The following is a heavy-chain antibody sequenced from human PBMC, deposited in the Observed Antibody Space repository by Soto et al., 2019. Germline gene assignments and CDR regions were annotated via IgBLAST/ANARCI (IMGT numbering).Heavy chain of an antibody. Sequence: EVQLVESGGGLVQPGRSLRLSCAASGFTFDDYAMHWVRQAPGKGLEWVSGISWNSGSIGYADSVKGRFTISRDNAKNSLYLQMNSLRAEDTALYYCAKDMKYCSGGSCYYYYMDGWGKGTTVTVSS. V-gene: IGHV3-9*01. J-gene: IGHJ6*03. CDR1: GFTFDDYA. CDR2: ISWNSGSI. D-gene: IGHD2-15*01. CDR3: AKDMKYCSGGSCYYYYMDG.